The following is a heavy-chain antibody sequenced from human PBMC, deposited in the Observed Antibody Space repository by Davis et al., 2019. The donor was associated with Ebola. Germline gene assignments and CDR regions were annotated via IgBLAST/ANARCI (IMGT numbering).Heavy chain of an antibody. CDR1: GGSVSSGSYY. J-gene: IGHJ4*02. Sequence: PSETLSLTCTVSGGSVSSGSYYWSWIRQPAGKGLEWIGRIYTSGSTNYNPSLKSRVTISVDTSKNQFSLKLSSVTAADTAVYYCARVSRYDILTGYGWYFDYWGQGTLVTVSS. D-gene: IGHD3-9*01. CDR3: ARVSRYDILTGYGWYFDY. CDR2: IYTSGST. V-gene: IGHV4-61*10.